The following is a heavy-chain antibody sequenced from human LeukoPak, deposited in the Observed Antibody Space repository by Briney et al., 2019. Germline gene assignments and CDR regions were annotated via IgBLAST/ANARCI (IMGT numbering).Heavy chain of an antibody. CDR1: GYTFTGYY. V-gene: IGHV1-2*04. J-gene: IGHJ4*02. Sequence: AASVKVSCKASGYTFTGYYMHWVRQAPGQGLEWMGWINPNSGGTNYAQKFQGWVTMTRDTSISTAYMELSRLRSDDTAVYYCASSLCSGGSCYAQDILSFGYWGQGTLVTVSS. CDR2: INPNSGGT. D-gene: IGHD2-15*01. CDR3: ASSLCSGGSCYAQDILSFGY.